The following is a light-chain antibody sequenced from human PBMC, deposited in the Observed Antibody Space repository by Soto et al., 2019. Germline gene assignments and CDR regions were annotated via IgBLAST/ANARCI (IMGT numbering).Light chain of an antibody. Sequence: IQMTQSPPSLSASVGDRVTITCQASQDIRHYLNWYQHKPGEAPKLLIYDASNLETGVPSRFSGSVSGTHFTLTITTLQPEDISTYYCQQYDNLPLTFGGGTKVE. V-gene: IGKV1-33*01. J-gene: IGKJ4*01. CDR3: QQYDNLPLT. CDR2: DAS. CDR1: QDIRHY.